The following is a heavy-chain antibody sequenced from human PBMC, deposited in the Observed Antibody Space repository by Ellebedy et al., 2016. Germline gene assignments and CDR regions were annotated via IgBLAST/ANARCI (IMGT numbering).Heavy chain of an antibody. CDR1: DGSISSGGYY. Sequence: SETLSLXCTVSDGSISSGGYYWTWIRQHPGKGLEWIGYMSHSGSTYHNPSLKSRVSISLDTSKNQFSLKLTSVTAADTAVYYCARGRAGLLWFDKWGQGTLVTVSS. V-gene: IGHV4-31*03. CDR3: ARGRAGLLWFDK. CDR2: MSHSGST. D-gene: IGHD3-10*01. J-gene: IGHJ4*02.